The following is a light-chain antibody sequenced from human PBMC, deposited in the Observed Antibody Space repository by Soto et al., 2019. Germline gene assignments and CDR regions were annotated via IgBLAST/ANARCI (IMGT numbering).Light chain of an antibody. Sequence: QSVLTQPASVSGSPGQSITISCTGTSSDVGGYNYVSWYQQHPGKAPKLMIYEVSNRPSGVSNRFSGSKSGNTASLTISGLQAEDEADYYCSSSLVFGGGTKLTVL. CDR3: SSSLV. V-gene: IGLV2-14*01. CDR1: SSDVGGYNY. J-gene: IGLJ3*02. CDR2: EVS.